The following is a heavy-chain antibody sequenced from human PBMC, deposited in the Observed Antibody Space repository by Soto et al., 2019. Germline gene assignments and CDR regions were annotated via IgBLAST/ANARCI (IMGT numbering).Heavy chain of an antibody. Sequence: GGSLRLSCSASGFPFSNHAMHWVRQAPGKGLEYVSAINYNGGTAYYVDSVKGRFTISRDNSKNTLYLQMSSLKVEDTAMYHCVTWGGIEARNLDHWGQGTLVTVSS. CDR1: GFPFSNHA. D-gene: IGHD6-6*01. J-gene: IGHJ4*02. V-gene: IGHV3-64D*06. CDR2: INYNGGTA. CDR3: VTWGGIEARNLDH.